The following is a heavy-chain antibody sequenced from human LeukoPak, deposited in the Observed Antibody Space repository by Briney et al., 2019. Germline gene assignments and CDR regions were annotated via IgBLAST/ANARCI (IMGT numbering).Heavy chain of an antibody. CDR1: GFTFSSYW. Sequence: QPGGSLRLSCAASGFTFSSYWMHWVRQAPGKGLVWVSRINTDGSSTSYADSVKGRFTISRDNAKNTLYLQMNSLRAEDTAVYYCARDPLRDYYFDYWGQGTLVTVSS. J-gene: IGHJ4*02. CDR3: ARDPLRDYYFDY. CDR2: INTDGSST. V-gene: IGHV3-74*01. D-gene: IGHD2-15*01.